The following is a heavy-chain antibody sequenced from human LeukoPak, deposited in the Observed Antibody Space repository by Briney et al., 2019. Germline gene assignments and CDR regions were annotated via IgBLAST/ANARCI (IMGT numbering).Heavy chain of an antibody. CDR3: ATCYDIRLEAFDI. V-gene: IGHV1-46*01. J-gene: IGHJ3*02. Sequence: ASVKVSCKASGYTFTSYYMHWVRQAPGQGLVWMGIINPSGGSTSYAQKFQGRVTMTEDTSTDTAYMELSSLRSEDTAVYYCATCYDIRLEAFDIWGQGTMVTVSS. CDR1: GYTFTSYY. D-gene: IGHD3-22*01. CDR2: INPSGGST.